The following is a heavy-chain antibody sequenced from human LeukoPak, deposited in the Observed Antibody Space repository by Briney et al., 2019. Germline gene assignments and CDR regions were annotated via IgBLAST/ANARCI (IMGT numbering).Heavy chain of an antibody. CDR3: AREAGGSYFNYYFDY. V-gene: IGHV4-59*12. D-gene: IGHD1-26*01. Sequence: SETLSLTCTVSGGSISSYYWSWIRQPPGKGLEWIGYIYYSGSTNYNPSLKSRVTISVDTSKNQFSLKLSSVTAADTAVYYCAREAGGSYFNYYFDYWGQGTLVTVSS. CDR2: IYYSGST. J-gene: IGHJ4*02. CDR1: GGSISSYY.